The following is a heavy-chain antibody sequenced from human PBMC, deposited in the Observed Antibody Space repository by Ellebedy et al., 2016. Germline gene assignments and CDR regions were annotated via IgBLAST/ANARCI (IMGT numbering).Heavy chain of an antibody. CDR2: IDPSDSYI. CDR3: ARHYSDSTAYYYYFDY. J-gene: IGHJ4*02. D-gene: IGHD3-22*01. Sequence: GESLKISCKASGYSYSSYWISWVRQRPGKGLEWMGKIDPSDSYINYNPSFEGHVTFSADKSISTAYVQWSSLKASDTAMYYCARHYSDSTAYYYYFDYWGQGALVTVSS. V-gene: IGHV5-10-1*01. CDR1: GYSYSSYW.